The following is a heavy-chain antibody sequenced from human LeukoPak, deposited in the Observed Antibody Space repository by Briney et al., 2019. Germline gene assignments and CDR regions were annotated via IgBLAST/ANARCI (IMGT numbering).Heavy chain of an antibody. J-gene: IGHJ4*02. V-gene: IGHV3-30*02. CDR3: AKDMGSGWYRANFDY. CDR1: RFTFSGFTFSSYG. CDR2: IRYDGSNK. D-gene: IGHD6-19*01. Sequence: GGSLRLSCAASRFTFSGFTFSSYGMHWVRQAPGKGLEWVAFIRYDGSNKYYADSVKGRFTISRDNSKNTLYLLMNSLRAEDTAIYYCAKDMGSGWYRANFDYWGQGTLVTVSS.